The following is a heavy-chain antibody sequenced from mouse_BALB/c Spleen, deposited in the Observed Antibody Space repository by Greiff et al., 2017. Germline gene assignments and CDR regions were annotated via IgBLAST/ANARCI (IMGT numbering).Heavy chain of an antibody. J-gene: IGHJ3*01. CDR1: GFTFSDYY. D-gene: IGHD2-14*01. V-gene: IGHV5-4*02. CDR3: ARGLYRYDVLFAY. Sequence: EVMLVESGGGLVKPGGSLKLSCAASGFTFSDYYMYWVRQTPEKRLEWVATISDGGSYTYYPDSVKGRFTISRDNAKNNLYLQMSSLKSEDTAMYYCARGLYRYDVLFAYWGQGTLVTVSA. CDR2: ISDGGSYT.